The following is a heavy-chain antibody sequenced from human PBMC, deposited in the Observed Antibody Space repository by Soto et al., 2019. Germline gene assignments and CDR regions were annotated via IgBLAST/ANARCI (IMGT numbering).Heavy chain of an antibody. CDR1: GYTFSSYG. Sequence: QVQLVQSGAEVKKPGASVKVSCKASGYTFSSYGINWVRQAPGQGLEWLGWISAYDGNTKYAQILQGRVSMTTDPSTKTGYMELRSLRSDDTAVYYCARGGYYDSSGSRNYYNYGMNVWGQGTTVTVSS. J-gene: IGHJ6*02. CDR3: ARGGYYDSSGSRNYYNYGMNV. V-gene: IGHV1-18*01. CDR2: ISAYDGNT. D-gene: IGHD3-22*01.